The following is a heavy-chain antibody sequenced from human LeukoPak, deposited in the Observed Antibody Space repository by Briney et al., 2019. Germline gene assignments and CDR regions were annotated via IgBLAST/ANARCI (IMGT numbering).Heavy chain of an antibody. V-gene: IGHV1-46*01. CDR1: GYTFSTYY. Sequence: ASVKVSSTASGYTFSTYYIHWVRQAPGQGLEWMRIINPSGGSTSYAQKFQGRVTMTRDTSTSTVYMELTSLRSEDTAVFYCARARDYGDYVFDYWGQGTLVTVSS. CDR3: ARARDYGDYVFDY. D-gene: IGHD4-17*01. J-gene: IGHJ4*02. CDR2: INPSGGST.